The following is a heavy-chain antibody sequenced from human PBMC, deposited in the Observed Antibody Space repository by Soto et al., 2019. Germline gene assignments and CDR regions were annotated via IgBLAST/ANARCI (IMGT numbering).Heavy chain of an antibody. CDR1: GGSISSYY. CDR2: IYYSGST. J-gene: IGHJ4*02. D-gene: IGHD3-22*01. Sequence: SSETLSLTCTVSGGSISSYYWSWIRQPPGKGLEWIGYIYYSGSTNYNPSLKSRVTISVDTSKNQFSLKLSSVTAADTAVYYCARGTFDSSGLYYFDYWGQGTLVTVSS. V-gene: IGHV4-59*01. CDR3: ARGTFDSSGLYYFDY.